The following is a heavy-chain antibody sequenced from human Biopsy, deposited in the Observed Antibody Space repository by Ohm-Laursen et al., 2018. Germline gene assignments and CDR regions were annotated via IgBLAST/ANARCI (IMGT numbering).Heavy chain of an antibody. CDR3: ARGSNEYGGLYFPH. CDR2: ISHTGYT. Sequence: ETLSLTCNASGDSISIYYWTWIRQPPGKGLEWIGHISHTGYTSYKSSLKSQVTISLDTSRKHFSLRLTSLAAADTAVYYCARGSNEYGGLYFPHWGQGTLVTVSS. D-gene: IGHD4-23*01. J-gene: IGHJ1*01. V-gene: IGHV4-59*08. CDR1: GDSISIYY.